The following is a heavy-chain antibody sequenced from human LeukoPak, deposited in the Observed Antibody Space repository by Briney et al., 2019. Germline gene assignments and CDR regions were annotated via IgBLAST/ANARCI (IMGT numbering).Heavy chain of an antibody. CDR3: AKAPTPVVAATLFHH. D-gene: IGHD2-15*01. CDR2: ISSSSSYI. J-gene: IGHJ1*01. Sequence: PGGSLRLSCAASGFTFSSYSMNWVRQAPGKGLEWVSSISSSSSYIYYADSVKGRFTISRDNAKNSLYLQMNSLRAEDTAVYYCAKAPTPVVAATLFHHWGQGTLVTVS. V-gene: IGHV3-21*04. CDR1: GFTFSSYS.